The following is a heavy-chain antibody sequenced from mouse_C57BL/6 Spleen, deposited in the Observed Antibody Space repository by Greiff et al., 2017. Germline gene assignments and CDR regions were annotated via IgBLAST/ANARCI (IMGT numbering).Heavy chain of an antibody. CDR3: ARGKVATVVAFHEYAMGG. D-gene: IGHD1-1*01. CDR2: IYPGDGNT. V-gene: IGHV1-82*01. J-gene: IGHJ4*01. Sequence: QVQLQQSGPELVKPGASVKISCKASGYAFSSSWMNWVKQRPGKGLEWIGRIYPGDGNTNYNGKFKGKATLTADKSSSTAYMQLSSLTSEDSAVYFCARGKVATVVAFHEYAMGGWGQGPSVTVAS. CDR1: GYAFSSSW.